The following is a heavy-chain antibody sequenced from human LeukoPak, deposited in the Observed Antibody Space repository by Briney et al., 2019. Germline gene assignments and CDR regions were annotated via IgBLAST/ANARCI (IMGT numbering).Heavy chain of an antibody. D-gene: IGHD5-12*01. CDR1: GFTFSSYS. V-gene: IGHV3-48*04. CDR2: ITGSSSII. J-gene: IGHJ4*02. Sequence: GGSLRLSCAASGFTFSSYSMNWVRQAPGKGLEWVSFITGSSSIIHYADSVKGRFTISRDNDKNSLYLQMNSLRAEDTAVYYCARDFKARGYENDYWGQGTQVTVSS. CDR3: ARDFKARGYENDY.